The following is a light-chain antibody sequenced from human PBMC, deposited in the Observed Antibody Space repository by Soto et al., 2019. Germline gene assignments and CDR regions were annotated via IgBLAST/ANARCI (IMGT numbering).Light chain of an antibody. J-gene: IGLJ2*01. CDR1: KLGDNY. Sequence: SHELTQPPSVSVSPGQTATITCSGDKLGDNYACWYQQKPGRSPVLVIYQDTKRPSGIPERFSGSNSGNTATLTITGTQAMDEADYYCQAWGSSVVFGGGTKLTVL. V-gene: IGLV3-1*01. CDR2: QDT. CDR3: QAWGSSVV.